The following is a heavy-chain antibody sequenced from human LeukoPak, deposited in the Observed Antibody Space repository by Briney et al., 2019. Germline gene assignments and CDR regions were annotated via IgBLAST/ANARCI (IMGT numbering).Heavy chain of an antibody. J-gene: IGHJ4*02. D-gene: IGHD3-22*01. CDR2: ISYDGSNK. V-gene: IGHV3-30-3*01. Sequence: GGSLRLSCAASGFTFSIYTMNWVRQAPGKGLEWVAVISYDGSNKYYADSVKGRFTISRDNSKNTLYLQMNSLRAEDTAVYYCARQVTNYYYSNGLDYWGQGTLLTVSS. CDR1: GFTFSIYT. CDR3: ARQVTNYYYSNGLDY.